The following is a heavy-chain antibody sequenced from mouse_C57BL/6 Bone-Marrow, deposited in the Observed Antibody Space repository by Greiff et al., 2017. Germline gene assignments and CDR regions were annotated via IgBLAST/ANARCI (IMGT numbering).Heavy chain of an antibody. J-gene: IGHJ3*01. CDR3: TRGEGLLLFAY. CDR2: ISSGGDYI. V-gene: IGHV5-9-1*02. CDR1: GFTFSSYA. Sequence: EVKVVDSGEGLVKPGGSLKLSCAASGFTFSSYAMSWVRQTPEKRLEWVAYISSGGDYIYYADTVKGRFTISRDNARNTLYLQMSSLKSEDTAMYYCTRGEGLLLFAYWGQGTLVTVSA. D-gene: IGHD2-3*01.